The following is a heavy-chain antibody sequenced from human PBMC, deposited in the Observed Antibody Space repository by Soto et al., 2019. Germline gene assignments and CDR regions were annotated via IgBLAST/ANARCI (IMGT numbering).Heavy chain of an antibody. CDR1: GYTFTSYA. V-gene: IGHV1-18*01. CDR3: ARDLAAGNCDY. J-gene: IGHJ4*02. CDR2: ISAYNGNT. Sequence: QVQLVQSGAEVKKPGASVKVSCKASGYTFTSYAISWVRQAPGQGLEWMGWISAYNGNTNYAQKLQGRVTMTTDTSTAYMELSSLRSDDTAVYYCARDLAAGNCDYWGQGTLVTVSS. D-gene: IGHD6-19*01.